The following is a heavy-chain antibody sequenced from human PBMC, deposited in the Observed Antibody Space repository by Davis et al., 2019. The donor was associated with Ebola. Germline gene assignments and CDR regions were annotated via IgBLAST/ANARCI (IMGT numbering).Heavy chain of an antibody. CDR1: GGSFSGYY. V-gene: IGHV4-59*01. CDR2: IYYSGST. CDR3: ASGQLWLQGLDY. Sequence: MPSETLSLTCAVYGGSFSGYYWSWIRQPPGKGLEWIGYIYYSGSTNYNPSLKSRVTISVDTSKNQFSLKLSSVTAADTAVYYCASGQLWLQGLDYWGQGTLVTVSS. D-gene: IGHD5-18*01. J-gene: IGHJ4*02.